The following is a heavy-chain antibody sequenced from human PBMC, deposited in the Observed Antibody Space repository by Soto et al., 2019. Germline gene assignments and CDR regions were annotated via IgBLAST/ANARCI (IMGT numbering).Heavy chain of an antibody. CDR3: TRSHRRYSYGIGVPGKPLIVSVHS. J-gene: IGHJ5*01. V-gene: IGHV3-64*01. D-gene: IGHD2-15*01. CDR2: ISSNGVGT. Sequence: GKGLEYVSGISSNGVGTYYANSVQGRFTISRDNSKNTVYLQMGSLRPEDMAVFSSTRSHRRYSYGIGVPGKPLIVSVHS.